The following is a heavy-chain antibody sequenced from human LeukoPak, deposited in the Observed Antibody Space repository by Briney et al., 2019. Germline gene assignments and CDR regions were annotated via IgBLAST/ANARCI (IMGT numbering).Heavy chain of an antibody. Sequence: GGSLRLSCAASGFTFSNAWMSWVRQAPGKGLEWVGRIKSKTDGGTTDYAAPVKGRFTISRDDSKNTLYLQMNSLKTEDTAVYYCALYCTDGVCPMRYFDFWGQGTLVTVSS. CDR1: GFTFSNAW. D-gene: IGHD2-8*01. CDR3: ALYCTDGVCPMRYFDF. CDR2: IKSKTDGGTT. V-gene: IGHV3-15*01. J-gene: IGHJ4*02.